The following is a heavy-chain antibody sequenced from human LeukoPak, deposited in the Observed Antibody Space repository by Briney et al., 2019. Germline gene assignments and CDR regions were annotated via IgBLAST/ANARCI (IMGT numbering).Heavy chain of an antibody. CDR3: ASPLWFGAQNDY. J-gene: IGHJ4*02. D-gene: IGHD3-10*01. Sequence: SETLSLTCAVSGYSISSGYYWGWIRQPPGKGLEWIGSIYHSGSTYYNPSLKSRVTISVDTSKNQFSLKLSSVTAADTAVYYCASPLWFGAQNDYWGQGTLVTVSS. CDR1: GYSISSGYY. V-gene: IGHV4-38-2*01. CDR2: IYHSGST.